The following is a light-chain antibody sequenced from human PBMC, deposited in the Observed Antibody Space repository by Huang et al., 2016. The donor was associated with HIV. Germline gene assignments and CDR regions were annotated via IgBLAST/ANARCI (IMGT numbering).Light chain of an antibody. Sequence: DIQMTQSSATLSASVGDRVTIACRASQSISTWLAWYQQKPGRAPNLLIYAASTLESGVPSRFSGGGSGTDFTLTISSLQPDDFATYYCQQYNSFPWTFGQGTKVEV. CDR3: QQYNSFPWT. V-gene: IGKV1-5*03. CDR2: AAS. CDR1: QSISTW. J-gene: IGKJ1*01.